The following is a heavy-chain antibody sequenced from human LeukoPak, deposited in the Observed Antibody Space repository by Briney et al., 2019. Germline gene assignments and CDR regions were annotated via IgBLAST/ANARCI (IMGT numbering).Heavy chain of an antibody. CDR2: IYPGDSDT. V-gene: IGHV5-51*01. J-gene: IGHJ4*02. Sequence: GESLKISCEGSGYTFTNYWIGWVRKMPGKGLEWMGIIYPGDSDTRYSPSFQGQVTISADKSINTAYLQWSSLKASDTAIYYCARRYYDILTGPDPSFDYWGQGILVTVSS. CDR1: GYTFTNYW. CDR3: ARRYYDILTGPDPSFDY. D-gene: IGHD3-9*01.